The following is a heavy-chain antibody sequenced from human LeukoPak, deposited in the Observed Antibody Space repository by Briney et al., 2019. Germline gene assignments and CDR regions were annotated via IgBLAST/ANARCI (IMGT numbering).Heavy chain of an antibody. CDR2: IYYSGST. V-gene: IGHV4-31*03. CDR1: GGSISSVGDY. Sequence: PSQTLSLTCTVSGGSISSVGDYWTWIRQHPGKGLEWIGYIYYSGSTYYNPSLKSRLTISVDTSKNQFSLRLSSVTAADTAVYYCARETGLTTVTTKIDYWGQGTLVTVSS. D-gene: IGHD4-17*01. CDR3: ARETGLTTVTTKIDY. J-gene: IGHJ4*02.